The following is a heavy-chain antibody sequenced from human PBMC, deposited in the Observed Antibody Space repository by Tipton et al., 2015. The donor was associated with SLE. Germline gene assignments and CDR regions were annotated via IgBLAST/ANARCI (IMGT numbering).Heavy chain of an antibody. CDR3: ARDQGDLRFFDY. D-gene: IGHD3-3*01. Sequence: TLSLTCTVSGGSISSSSYYWGWIRQPPGKGLEWIGSIYYSGSTNYNPSLKSRVTISVDRSKNQFSLKLSSVTAADTAVYYCARDQGDLRFFDYWGQGTLVTVSS. CDR1: GGSISSSSYY. CDR2: IYYSGST. J-gene: IGHJ4*02. V-gene: IGHV4-39*07.